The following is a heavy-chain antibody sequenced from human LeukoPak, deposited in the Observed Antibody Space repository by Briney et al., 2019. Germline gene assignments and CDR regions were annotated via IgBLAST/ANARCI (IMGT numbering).Heavy chain of an antibody. Sequence: SETLSLTCTVSGGSISSSSYCWGWIRQPPGKGLEWIGSIYYSGSTYYNPSLKSRVTISVDTSKNQFSLKLSSVTAADTAVYYCARAKRAYDILTGFDYYYYMDVWGKGTTVTVSS. J-gene: IGHJ6*03. CDR3: ARAKRAYDILTGFDYYYYMDV. V-gene: IGHV4-39*07. CDR1: GGSISSSSYC. CDR2: IYYSGST. D-gene: IGHD3-9*01.